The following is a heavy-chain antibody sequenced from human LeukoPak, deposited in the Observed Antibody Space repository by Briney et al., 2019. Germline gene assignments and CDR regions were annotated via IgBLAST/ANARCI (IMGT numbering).Heavy chain of an antibody. V-gene: IGHV3-15*01. CDR2: IKSKTDGGTT. D-gene: IGHD3-22*01. Sequence: EGSLRLSCAASGITFSNAWMSWVRQAPGKGLEWVGRIKSKTDGGTTDYAGPVKGRFTISRDDSKNMLYLQMNSLKTEDAAVYYCTTARLYYYDSSGYFPRWFDPWGQGTLVTVSS. CDR3: TTARLYYYDSSGYFPRWFDP. CDR1: GITFSNAW. J-gene: IGHJ5*02.